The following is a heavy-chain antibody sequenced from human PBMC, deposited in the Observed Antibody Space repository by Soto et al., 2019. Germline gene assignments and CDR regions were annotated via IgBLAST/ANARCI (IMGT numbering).Heavy chain of an antibody. CDR3: ARISSVDPYGYVNGGLDV. CDR2: FYHSGNS. CDR1: GGSIRSYY. Sequence: QVQLQQSGPGLVKPSETLSLTCSVSGGSIRSYYWSWIRQSPEKGLERIGYFYHSGNSNYNPSLKSRVTISVDTSKNQLSLRLRSVAAADTAGYFCARISSVDPYGYVNGGLDVWAQGTTVTVSS. D-gene: IGHD5-18*01. V-gene: IGHV4-59*01. J-gene: IGHJ6*02.